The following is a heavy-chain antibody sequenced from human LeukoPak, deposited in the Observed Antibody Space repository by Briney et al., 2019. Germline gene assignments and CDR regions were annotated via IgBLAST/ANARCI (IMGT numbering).Heavy chain of an antibody. J-gene: IGHJ5*02. CDR1: GDSISIYY. CDR3: ARAANLGYCSGGSGRGGNWFDP. D-gene: IGHD2-15*01. CDR2: IYYSGST. V-gene: IGHV4-59*01. Sequence: PSETLSLTCSVSGDSISIYYWSWIRQPPGKGLEWIGYIYYSGSTNYNPSLKSRVTISVDTSKNQFSLKLSSVPAADTAVYYCARAANLGYCSGGSGRGGNWFDPWGQGTLVTVSS.